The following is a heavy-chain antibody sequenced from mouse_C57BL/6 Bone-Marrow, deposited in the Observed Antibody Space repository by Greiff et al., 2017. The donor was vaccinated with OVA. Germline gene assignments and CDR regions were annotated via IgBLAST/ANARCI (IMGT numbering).Heavy chain of an antibody. CDR3: ARGQLRLSYFDY. J-gene: IGHJ2*01. D-gene: IGHD3-2*02. CDR1: GYTFTSYW. V-gene: IGHV1-50*01. Sequence: QVQLQQPGAELVKPGASVKLSCKASGYTFTSYWMQWVKQRPGQGLEWIGEIDPSDSYTNYNQKFKGKATLTVDTSSSTAYMQLSSLTSEDSAVYYCARGQLRLSYFDYWGQGTTLTVSS. CDR2: IDPSDSYT.